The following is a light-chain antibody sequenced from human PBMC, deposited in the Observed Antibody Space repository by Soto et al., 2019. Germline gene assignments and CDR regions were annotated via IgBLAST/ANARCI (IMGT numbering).Light chain of an antibody. CDR2: DAS. J-gene: IGKJ1*01. CDR3: QQRGSWPLTWT. Sequence: EIVLTQSPATLSLSPGERATLSCRASQSINNYLAWYQQKPGQAPRLLIYDASNRATGIPARFSGSGSGTDCTLTISSLEPEDFAVYYCQQRGSWPLTWTFGQGTKVEIK. CDR1: QSINNY. V-gene: IGKV3-11*01.